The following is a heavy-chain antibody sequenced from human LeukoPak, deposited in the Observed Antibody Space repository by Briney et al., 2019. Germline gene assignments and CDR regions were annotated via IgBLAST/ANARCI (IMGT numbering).Heavy chain of an antibody. CDR2: INSDGSST. V-gene: IGHV3-53*01. CDR3: AKWGCSGGSCYPFDY. J-gene: IGHJ4*02. Sequence: GGSLRLSCAASGFTVSSNYMSWVRQAPGKGLVWVSRINSDGSSTSYADSVKGRFTISRDNSKNTLYLQMNSLRAEDTAVYYCAKWGCSGGSCYPFDYWGQGTLVTVSS. D-gene: IGHD2-15*01. CDR1: GFTVSSNY.